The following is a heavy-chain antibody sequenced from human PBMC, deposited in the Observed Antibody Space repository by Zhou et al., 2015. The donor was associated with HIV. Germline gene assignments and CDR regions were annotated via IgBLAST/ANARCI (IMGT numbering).Heavy chain of an antibody. CDR2: IVPFFGTA. CDR1: GGTFSNHG. J-gene: IGHJ3*02. CDR3: ARRGIEIWSDTFDI. D-gene: IGHD5-18*01. Sequence: QVQLVQSGAEVKKPGSSVKVSCKASGGTFSNHGISWVRQAPGQGLEWMGGIVPFFGTANYAQNFQDRVTMTRNPSITTAYMELRSLGSEDTAVYYCARRGIEIWSDTFDIWGQGTMVTVSS. V-gene: IGHV1-69*01.